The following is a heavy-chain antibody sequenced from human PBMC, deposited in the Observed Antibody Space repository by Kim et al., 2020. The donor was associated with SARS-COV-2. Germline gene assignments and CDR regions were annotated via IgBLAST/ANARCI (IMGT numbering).Heavy chain of an antibody. D-gene: IGHD6-13*01. CDR3: ARGDYSSSWYGINNWFDP. J-gene: IGHJ5*02. Sequence: LKRRVTISVDTSKHQFSLKLSSVTAADTAVYYCARGDYSSSWYGINNWFDPWGQGTLVTVSS. V-gene: IGHV4-34*01.